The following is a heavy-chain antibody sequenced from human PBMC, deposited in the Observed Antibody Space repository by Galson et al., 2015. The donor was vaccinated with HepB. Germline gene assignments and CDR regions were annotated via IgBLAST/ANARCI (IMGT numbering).Heavy chain of an antibody. CDR2: INSDGSST. J-gene: IGHJ4*02. CDR1: GFTFSSYW. CDR3: ASTQGYSSSWGLLYFDY. Sequence: SLRLSCAASGFTFSSYWMHWVRQAPGKGLVWVSRINSDGSSTSYADSVKGRFTISRDNAKNTLYLQMNSLRAEDTAVYYCASTQGYSSSWGLLYFDYWGQGTLVTVSS. V-gene: IGHV3-74*01. D-gene: IGHD6-13*01.